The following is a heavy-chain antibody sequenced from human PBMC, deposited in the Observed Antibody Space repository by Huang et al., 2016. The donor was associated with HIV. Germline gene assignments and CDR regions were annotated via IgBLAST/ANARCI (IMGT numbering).Heavy chain of an antibody. V-gene: IGHV3-30*14. CDR3: TRDQWLGQYFDY. CDR2: ISYDGTKK. Sequence: VESGGGVVQPGRSLELFCAAAGFTFNNLAMYWVRQAPGRGLEWVAQISYDGTKKHYADSVKGRFTISRDNSKNTQYLQMKDLTTEDTAVYYCTRDQWLGQYFDYWGQGTLVTVSS. CDR1: GFTFNNLA. J-gene: IGHJ4*02. D-gene: IGHD6-19*01.